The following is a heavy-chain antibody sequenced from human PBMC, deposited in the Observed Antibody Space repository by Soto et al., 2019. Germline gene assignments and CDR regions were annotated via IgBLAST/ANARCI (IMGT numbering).Heavy chain of an antibody. CDR3: AKHLWCVESVCDP. CDR1: GFTFSSYG. V-gene: IGHV3-23*01. CDR2: IRGSAGNA. Sequence: EVQLLESGGGLVQPGGSLRLSCAGTGFTFSSYGMSWVRQAPGKGLEWVSTIRGSAGNANYADSVKGRFTISRDDSTNTVPRQINSVRPDDTAVYYCAKHLWCVESVCDPWGQGTLVVVSS. J-gene: IGHJ5*02. D-gene: IGHD3-10*01.